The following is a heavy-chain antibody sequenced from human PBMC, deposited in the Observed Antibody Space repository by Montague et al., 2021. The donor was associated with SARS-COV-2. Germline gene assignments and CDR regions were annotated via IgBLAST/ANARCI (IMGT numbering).Heavy chain of an antibody. CDR2: IYTSGST. V-gene: IGHV4-4*07. Sequence: SETLSLTCSVSGGSISSYYWSWIRQPAGKGLEWIGRIYTSGSTNFNPSLKSRVTMSVDTSKNQFSLKLSSVTAADTAVYYCARDVGVPLAPQYCWFDPWGQGTLVTVSS. J-gene: IGHJ5*02. CDR3: ARDVGVPLAPQYCWFDP. D-gene: IGHD2-2*01. CDR1: GGSISSYY.